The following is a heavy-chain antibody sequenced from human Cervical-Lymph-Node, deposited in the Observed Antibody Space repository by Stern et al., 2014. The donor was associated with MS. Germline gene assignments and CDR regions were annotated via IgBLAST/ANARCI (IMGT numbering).Heavy chain of an antibody. D-gene: IGHD4/OR15-4a*01. V-gene: IGHV7-4-1*02. J-gene: IGHJ4*02. Sequence: QVQLGQSGSELKKPGASVKVSCKASGYTFTSYAMKWVRQAPGQGLEWMGWINTKTGNPTYAQGFTGRFVFSLDTSVSTAYLQISGLRAEDSAVYYCATVSSADYPYWGQGTLVTVSS. CDR1: GYTFTSYA. CDR3: ATVSSADYPY. CDR2: INTKTGNP.